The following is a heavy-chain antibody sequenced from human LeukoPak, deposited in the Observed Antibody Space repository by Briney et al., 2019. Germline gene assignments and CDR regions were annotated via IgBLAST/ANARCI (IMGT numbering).Heavy chain of an antibody. CDR3: ARAWGDYFYYMAV. D-gene: IGHD7-27*01. CDR1: GGSIRSTSYY. J-gene: IGHJ6*03. CDR2: IYYSGST. V-gene: IGHV4-39*07. Sequence: SETLSLTCTVSGGSIRSTSYYWGWIRQPPGKGLVGIASIYYSGSTYYNSSLQSGVTISIDTSKNQFSLQLRYVTAADAAVYYCARAWGDYFYYMAVWGKGTTVTVSS.